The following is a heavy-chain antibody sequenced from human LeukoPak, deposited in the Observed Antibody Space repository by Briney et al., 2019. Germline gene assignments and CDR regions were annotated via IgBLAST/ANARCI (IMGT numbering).Heavy chain of an antibody. D-gene: IGHD1-26*01. CDR3: ARGGRSSYAFDV. V-gene: IGHV5-51*01. Sequence: GESLKISCKGSGYFFSIYWIGWVRQMPGKGLEWMGIIYPGDYDTRYSPSFQGQVTISAAKSSRDASLQWSSLTASDTAMYYCARGGRSSYAFDVWGQGTMVTVSS. J-gene: IGHJ3*01. CDR1: GYFFSIYW. CDR2: IYPGDYDT.